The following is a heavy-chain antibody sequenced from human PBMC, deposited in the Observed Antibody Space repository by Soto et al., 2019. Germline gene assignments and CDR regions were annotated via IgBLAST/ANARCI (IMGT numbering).Heavy chain of an antibody. CDR2: VYWDDDK. D-gene: IGHD3-3*01. CDR3: PYRQLSTFFGLVTQTDVWFGP. V-gene: IGHV2-5*02. J-gene: IGHJ5*02. CDR1: GFSLSTSGAA. Sequence: QITLKESGPTLVNPTQTLTLTCTFSGFSLSTSGAAVGWIRQPPGKALEWLALVYWDDDKRYSPSIKNRVTNTKEPSKNQGVPTLTNPETVDKATNYCPYRQLSTFFGLVTQTDVWFGPWGQGTLVTVPS.